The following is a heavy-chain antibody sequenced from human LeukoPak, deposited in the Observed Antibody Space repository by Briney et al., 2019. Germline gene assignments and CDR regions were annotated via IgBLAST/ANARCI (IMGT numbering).Heavy chain of an antibody. D-gene: IGHD6-13*01. CDR3: AGGRKQQLVLVWFDP. V-gene: IGHV4-34*01. Sequence: PSETLSLTCAVYGGSFSGYYWSWIRQPPGKGLEWIGEINHSGSTNYNPSLKSRVTISVDTSKNQFSLKLSSVTAADTAAYYCAGGRKQQLVLVWFDPWGQGTLVTVSS. J-gene: IGHJ5*02. CDR1: GGSFSGYY. CDR2: INHSGST.